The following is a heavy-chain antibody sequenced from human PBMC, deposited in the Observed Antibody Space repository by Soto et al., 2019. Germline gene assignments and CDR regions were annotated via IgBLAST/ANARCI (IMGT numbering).Heavy chain of an antibody. CDR3: ARQAAAGKYYYAMDV. Sequence: EVQLVQSGAEVKKPGESLKISCKGSGYSFTTYWIGWVRQMPGKGLEGMVIIYPGDSDTRYSPSFQGQVTISADKSINTTSLQWSSLKASDTAIYYSARQAAAGKYYYAMDVWGQGTTVTVSS. CDR1: GYSFTTYW. D-gene: IGHD6-13*01. V-gene: IGHV5-51*01. CDR2: IYPGDSDT. J-gene: IGHJ6*02.